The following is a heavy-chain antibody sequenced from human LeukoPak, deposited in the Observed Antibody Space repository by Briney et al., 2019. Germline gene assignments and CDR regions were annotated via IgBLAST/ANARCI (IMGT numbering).Heavy chain of an antibody. D-gene: IGHD6-19*01. CDR3: ASQTTRRVPIAVADYFDY. Sequence: GGSLRLSCAASGIPFSDYTMHWVRQAPGKGLEWVASIPHDDSYKYYADSVKGRFTISRDNARNSPYLQMNSLRPEDTAVYYYASQTTRRVPIAVADYFDYWGQGTLVTVSS. CDR1: GIPFSDYT. V-gene: IGHV3-30-3*01. CDR2: IPHDDSYK. J-gene: IGHJ4*02.